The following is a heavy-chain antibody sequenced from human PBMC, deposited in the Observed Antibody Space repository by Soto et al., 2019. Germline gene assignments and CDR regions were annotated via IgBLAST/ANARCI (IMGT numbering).Heavy chain of an antibody. V-gene: IGHV3-23*01. CDR1: GFSFSRYA. J-gene: IGHJ4*02. CDR3: AKDAVYNDGLWLVAN. CDR2: MTGSGGDI. Sequence: PGGSLRLSCAASGFSFSRYAMIWVRQAPGKGQEWVAGMTGSGGDIRYADSVKGRFTISKDNSKNTLYLQMNSLRAEDTAIYYCAKDAVYNDGLWLVANWGQGTLVTVSS. D-gene: IGHD5-12*01.